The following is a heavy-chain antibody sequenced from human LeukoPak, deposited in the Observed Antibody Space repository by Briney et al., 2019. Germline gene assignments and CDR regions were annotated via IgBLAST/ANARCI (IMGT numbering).Heavy chain of an antibody. J-gene: IGHJ5*02. CDR3: VIDFQYLTP. D-gene: IGHD2/OR15-2a*01. Sequence: GGSLRLSCAASGFTSGSYLMHRGRQAPGKGLLWVSGINTDGRDTRYADSVKGRFTSSRDNAKNTLYLQMDSLRAEDTAAYYCVIDFQYLTPWGQGTLVTVSS. CDR1: GFTSGSYL. V-gene: IGHV3-74*01. CDR2: INTDGRDT.